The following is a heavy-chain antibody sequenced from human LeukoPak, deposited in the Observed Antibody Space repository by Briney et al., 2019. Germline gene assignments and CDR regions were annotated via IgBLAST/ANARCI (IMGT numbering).Heavy chain of an antibody. V-gene: IGHV3-33*01. CDR3: ARGGLTIAEATTSWYLDY. CDR2: IWYDGSNE. Sequence: TGGSLRFSFAAPGFTFSTYGMHWVRQAQGKGLEWVALIWYDGSNENYADSVKGRFTISRDNSRNTLYLQMNSLRGEDTAVYYCARGGLTIAEATTSWYLDYWGQGTLVTVSS. D-gene: IGHD1-26*01. J-gene: IGHJ4*02. CDR1: GFTFSTYG.